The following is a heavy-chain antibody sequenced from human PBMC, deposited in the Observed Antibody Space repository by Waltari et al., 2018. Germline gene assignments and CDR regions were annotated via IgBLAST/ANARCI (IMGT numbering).Heavy chain of an antibody. CDR1: DGSLSSYY. D-gene: IGHD3-22*01. V-gene: IGHV4-59*01. CDR2: IFYSGST. J-gene: IGHJ3*02. Sequence: QVQLQESGPGLAKPSETLSLTCTVSDGSLSSYYWSWIRPPPGKGLEWIGYIFYSGSTNYNPSLKSRATISVDTSKKQLSLKLSSVTAADTAVYYCARDLRIYGSSGYYAFDIWGQGTMVTVSS. CDR3: ARDLRIYGSSGYYAFDI.